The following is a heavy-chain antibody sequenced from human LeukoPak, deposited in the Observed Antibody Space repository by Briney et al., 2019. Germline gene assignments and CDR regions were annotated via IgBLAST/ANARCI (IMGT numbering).Heavy chain of an antibody. CDR2: ISSSSSYI. CDR3: ARDSAPDHGDYPGYNWFDP. Sequence: PGGSLRLSCAASGFTFSSYSMNWVRQAPGKGPEWVSSISSSSSYIYYADSVKGRFTISRDNAKNSLYLQMNSLRAEDTAVYYCARDSAPDHGDYPGYNWFDPWGQGTLVTVSS. D-gene: IGHD4-17*01. CDR1: GFTFSSYS. J-gene: IGHJ5*02. V-gene: IGHV3-21*01.